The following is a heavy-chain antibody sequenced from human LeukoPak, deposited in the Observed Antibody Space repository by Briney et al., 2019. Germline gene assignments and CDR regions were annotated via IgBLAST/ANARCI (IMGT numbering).Heavy chain of an antibody. V-gene: IGHV3-23*01. CDR1: GFTYSSYA. Sequence: PGGSLRLSCAASGFTYSSYAMSWVRQAPGKGLEWVSVISGSGGSTYYADSVKGRFTISRDNSKNTLYLQMNSLRAEDTAVYYCAKEGSTVTTFLWYFDLWGRGTLVTVSS. CDR3: AKEGSTVTTFLWYFDL. D-gene: IGHD4-17*01. J-gene: IGHJ2*01. CDR2: ISGSGGST.